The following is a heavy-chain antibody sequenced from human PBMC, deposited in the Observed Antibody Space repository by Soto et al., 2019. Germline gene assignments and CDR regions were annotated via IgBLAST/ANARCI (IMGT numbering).Heavy chain of an antibody. CDR1: GGTFSSYT. CDR3: ARVRNYDFWSGTDAFHI. D-gene: IGHD3-3*01. Sequence: QVQLVQSGAEVKKPGSSVKVSCKASGGTFSSYTISWVRQAPGRGLEWMGRIIPILGIANYAQKFQGRVTITADKSTSTAYMELSSLRSEDTAVYYCARVRNYDFWSGTDAFHIWGQGTMVTVSS. J-gene: IGHJ3*02. V-gene: IGHV1-69*02. CDR2: IIPILGIA.